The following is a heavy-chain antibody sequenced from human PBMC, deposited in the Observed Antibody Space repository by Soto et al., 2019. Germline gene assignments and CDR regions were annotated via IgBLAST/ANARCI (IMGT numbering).Heavy chain of an antibody. CDR3: AREGNTMVRGAERNAFDI. CDR1: GFTFSSYW. CDR2: INSDGSST. V-gene: IGHV3-74*01. Sequence: GGSLRLSCAASGFTFSSYWMHWVRQAPGKGLVWVSRINSDGSSTSYADSVKGRFTISRDNAKNTLYLQMNSLRAEDTAVYYCAREGNTMVRGAERNAFDIWGQGTMVTVSS. J-gene: IGHJ3*02. D-gene: IGHD3-10*01.